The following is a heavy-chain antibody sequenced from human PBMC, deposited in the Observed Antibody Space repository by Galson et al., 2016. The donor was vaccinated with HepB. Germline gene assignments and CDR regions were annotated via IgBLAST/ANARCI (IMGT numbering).Heavy chain of an antibody. D-gene: IGHD3-22*01. CDR2: IKQDGSEN. CDR3: ARDNKWLLSYYFYYSMDV. Sequence: SLRLSCAASGFSFSNYWMSWVRQSPGKGLEWVANIKQDGSENYYVDSVKGRFTISRDNAKNSLYLQMNSLRAEDTAVYYGARDNKWLLSYYFYYSMDVWGQGTTVTVSS. V-gene: IGHV3-7*01. CDR1: GFSFSNYW. J-gene: IGHJ6*02.